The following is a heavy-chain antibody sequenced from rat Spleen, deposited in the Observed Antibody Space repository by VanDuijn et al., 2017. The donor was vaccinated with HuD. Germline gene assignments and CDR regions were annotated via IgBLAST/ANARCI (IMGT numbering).Heavy chain of an antibody. CDR1: GFTFSSNW. J-gene: IGHJ3*01. V-gene: IGHV5-35*01. D-gene: IGHD1-3*01. CDR3: TGSYPNWFAY. CDR2: LTPDGSTT. Sequence: EVKLVEFGGGLVQPGGSMKLSCAASGFTFSSNWLNWIRQAPGKGLEWVASLTPDGSTTYYPDKVKGRFVISKDDAKNTGYLLMTSLRSEDTAIYFCTGSYPNWFAYWGQGTLVTVSS.